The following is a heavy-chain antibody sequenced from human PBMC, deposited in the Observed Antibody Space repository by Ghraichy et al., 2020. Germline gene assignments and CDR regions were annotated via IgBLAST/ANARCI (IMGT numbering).Heavy chain of an antibody. D-gene: IGHD5-18*01. CDR3: ARAWIQLWFIDY. V-gene: IGHV3-33*01. J-gene: IGHJ4*02. Sequence: LSLTCAASAFTFSSYAMHWVRQAPGKGLEWVAVIWYDGSNKYYVDSVKGRFTISRDNSKNAMYLQMNSLRAEDTAVYYCARAWIQLWFIDYWGQGTLVTVSS. CDR1: AFTFSSYA. CDR2: IWYDGSNK.